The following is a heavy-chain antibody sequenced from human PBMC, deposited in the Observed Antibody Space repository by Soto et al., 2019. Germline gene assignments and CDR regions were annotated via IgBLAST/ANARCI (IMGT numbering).Heavy chain of an antibody. CDR1: GYSFTRYG. J-gene: IGHJ4*02. CDR3: ARGHDDVLTGNNPLDY. V-gene: IGHV1-18*01. Sequence: ASVKVSCKASGYSFTRYGITWVRQVPGQGLEWMGWSSVYNGNTKYAQKLQGRVTMTTDTSTRTAYMELRNLRSDDTAVYYCARGHDDVLTGNNPLDYWGQGNLVTVSS. CDR2: SSVYNGNT. D-gene: IGHD3-9*01.